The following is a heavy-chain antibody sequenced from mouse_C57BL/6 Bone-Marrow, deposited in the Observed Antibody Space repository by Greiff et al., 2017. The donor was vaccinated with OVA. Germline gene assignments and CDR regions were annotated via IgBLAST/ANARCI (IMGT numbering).Heavy chain of an antibody. CDR3: AEGANYYGSSYVGWYFDV. CDR1: GYAFSSSW. D-gene: IGHD1-1*01. J-gene: IGHJ1*03. Sequence: QVQLKESGPELVKPGASVKISCKASGYAFSSSWMNWVKQRPGKGLEWIGRIYPGDGDTNYNGKFKGKATLTADKSSSTAYMQLSSLTSEDSAVYFCAEGANYYGSSYVGWYFDVWGTGTTVTVSS. V-gene: IGHV1-82*01. CDR2: IYPGDGDT.